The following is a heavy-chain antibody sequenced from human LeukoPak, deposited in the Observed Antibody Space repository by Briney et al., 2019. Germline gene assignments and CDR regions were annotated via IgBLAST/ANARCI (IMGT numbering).Heavy chain of an antibody. CDR3: ARDLVTVTKGFDI. D-gene: IGHD4-17*01. Sequence: SETLSLTCAVSAASFSSHYWTWIRQSPGKGLEWIGYISYIGSTNYNPSLKSRVTISIDTSRNQFSLKLRSVTAADTAVYYCARDLVTVTKGFDIWGQGAMVSVSS. J-gene: IGHJ3*02. CDR1: AASFSSHY. V-gene: IGHV4-59*11. CDR2: ISYIGST.